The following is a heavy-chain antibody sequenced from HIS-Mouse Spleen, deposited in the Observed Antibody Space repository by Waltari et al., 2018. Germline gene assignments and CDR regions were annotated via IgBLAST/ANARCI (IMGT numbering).Heavy chain of an antibody. V-gene: IGHV4-39*07. CDR1: GGSISRSSYS. CDR3: ARLTAAGTY. D-gene: IGHD6-13*01. J-gene: IGHJ4*02. Sequence: QLQLQESGPGLVKPSETLSLTCTVSGGSISRSSYSWGWIRQPPGKGLEWIGSIYYSVSTYSNPSLKSRVTISVDTSKNQFSLKLSSVTAADTAVYYCARLTAAGTYWGQGTLVTVSS. CDR2: IYYSVST.